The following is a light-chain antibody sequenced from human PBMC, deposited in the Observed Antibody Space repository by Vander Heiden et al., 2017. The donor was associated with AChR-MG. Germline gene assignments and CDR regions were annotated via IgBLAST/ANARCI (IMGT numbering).Light chain of an antibody. CDR3: SSYTSSSVV. CDR1: SSDVGGYNY. J-gene: IGLJ2*01. CDR2: DVS. Sequence: QSALTQPASASGSPGQSITISCTGTSSDVGGYNYVSWYQQHPGKAPKLMIYDVSNRPSGVSNRFSGSKSGNTASLTISGLQAEDEADYYCSSYTSSSVVFGGGTKLTVI. V-gene: IGLV2-14*03.